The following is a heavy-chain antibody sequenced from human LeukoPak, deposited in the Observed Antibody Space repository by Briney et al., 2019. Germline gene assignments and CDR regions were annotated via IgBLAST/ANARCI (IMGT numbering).Heavy chain of an antibody. J-gene: IGHJ4*02. CDR1: GVSISSYY. CDR2: IYNSGST. CDR3: ARLRDLYNVFDH. D-gene: IGHD3-16*01. V-gene: IGHV4-59*08. Sequence: SETLSLTCTVSGVSISSYYWSWLRQPPGKGLEWIGYIYNSGSTNSNPSLQSRAAISLDASKKQFSLKLTSVTAADTAVYYCARLRDLYNVFDHWGQGTLVTISS.